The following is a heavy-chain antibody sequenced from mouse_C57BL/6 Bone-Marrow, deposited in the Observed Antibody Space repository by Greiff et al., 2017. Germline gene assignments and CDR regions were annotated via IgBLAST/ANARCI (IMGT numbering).Heavy chain of an antibody. D-gene: IGHD2-12*01. CDR2: IYPRSGNT. CDR3: ARCYDGAY. V-gene: IGHV1-81*01. Sequence: VQLQQSGAELARPGASVKLSCKASGYTFTSYGISWVKQRTGQGLEWIGEIYPRSGNTYYNEKFKGKATLTADKSSSTAYMELRSLTSEDSAVYFCARCYDGAYWGQGTLVTVSA. CDR1: GYTFTSYG. J-gene: IGHJ3*01.